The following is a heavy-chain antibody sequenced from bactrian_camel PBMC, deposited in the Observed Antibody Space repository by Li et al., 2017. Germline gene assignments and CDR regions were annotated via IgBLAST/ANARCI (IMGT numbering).Heavy chain of an antibody. Sequence: HVQLVESGGGSVQAGGSLRLSCAASGFTFSSFWMYWVHQAPGKGLEWVSTILTDGITTYYADSVKGRFTTSREKAKNTTYLQMNSLMPEDTAVYYCLHVNSKSGWGQGTQVTVS. CDR2: ILTDGITT. V-gene: IGHV3S1*01. J-gene: IGHJ4*01. CDR1: GFTFSSFW. D-gene: IGHD2*01. CDR3: LHVNSKSG.